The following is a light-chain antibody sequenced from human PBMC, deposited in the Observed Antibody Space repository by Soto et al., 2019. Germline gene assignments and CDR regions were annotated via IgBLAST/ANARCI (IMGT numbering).Light chain of an antibody. CDR3: QQYAGSPRT. J-gene: IGKJ2*01. Sequence: EIVLTQSPGTLSLSPGERATLSCRASQSVSSNYLAWYQQKPGQAPRLLIYGASIRATGLPDRFSGSGSGTDFTLTISRLEPEDFAVYYCQQYAGSPRTFGQGTKLEIK. V-gene: IGKV3-20*01. CDR1: QSVSSNY. CDR2: GAS.